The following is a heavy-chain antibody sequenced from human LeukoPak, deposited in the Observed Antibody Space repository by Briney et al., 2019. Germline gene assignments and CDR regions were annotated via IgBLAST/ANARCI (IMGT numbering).Heavy chain of an antibody. CDR2: ISGSGGST. J-gene: IGHJ6*03. D-gene: IGHD7-27*01. Sequence: GGSLRLSCAASGFTFSNYWMHWVRQAPGKGLEWVSAISGSGGSTYYADSVKGRFTISRDNSKNTLNLQMNSLRAEDTAVYYCAKTGAGYYYMDVWGKGTTVTVSS. CDR1: GFTFSNYW. CDR3: AKTGAGYYYMDV. V-gene: IGHV3-23*01.